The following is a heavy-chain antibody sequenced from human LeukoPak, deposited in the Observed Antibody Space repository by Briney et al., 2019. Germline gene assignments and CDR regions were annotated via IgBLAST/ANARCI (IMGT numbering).Heavy chain of an antibody. CDR3: ARDLVAGTGNWFDP. CDR2: INPNSGGI. V-gene: IGHV1-2*02. J-gene: IGHJ5*02. Sequence: ASVKVSCKASGYSFTGYYIHWVRQAPGQGLEWMGWINPNSGGINYAQKFQGRVTMTRDTSISTAYMELSRLRTDDTAVYYCARDLVAGTGNWFDPWGQGTLVTVSS. D-gene: IGHD6-19*01. CDR1: GYSFTGYY.